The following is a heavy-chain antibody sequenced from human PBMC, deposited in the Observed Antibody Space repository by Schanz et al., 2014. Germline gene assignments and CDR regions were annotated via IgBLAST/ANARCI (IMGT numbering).Heavy chain of an antibody. CDR3: ARARYTGYXXXGX. J-gene: IGHJ4*02. CDR2: INPNSGET. Sequence: QVQLVQSGPAVKKPGASMKVSCLASGYSFTEYFLHWVRQAPGQGLEWMGWINPNSGETNYEQKFKGRVPFTRXXXXXTAFMELSRXXXXXXXXYFCARARYTGYXXXGXWGQGTLLIVSS. D-gene: IGHD5-12*01. CDR1: GYSFTEYF. V-gene: IGHV1-2*02.